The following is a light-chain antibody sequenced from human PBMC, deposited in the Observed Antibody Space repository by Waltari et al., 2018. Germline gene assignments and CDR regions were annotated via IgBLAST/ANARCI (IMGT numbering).Light chain of an antibody. J-gene: IGKJ1*01. CDR2: GAS. Sequence: EILLTQSPGTLSLSPGERATLSCRASQNVGKNYLGWYQQRPGQPPRPLIFGASNRATGIPDRFSGSGSGTDFTLTISRVEAEDVAIYYCLQTSQFTWTFGQGTKVEIE. CDR3: LQTSQFTWT. V-gene: IGKV3-20*01. CDR1: QNVGKNY.